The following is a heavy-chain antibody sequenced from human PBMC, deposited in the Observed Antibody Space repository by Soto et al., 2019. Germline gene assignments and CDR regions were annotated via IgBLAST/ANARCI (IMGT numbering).Heavy chain of an antibody. J-gene: IGHJ4*02. CDR2: ISDSGGST. CDR1: GFTFSSYA. Sequence: GGSLRLSCAASGFTFSSYAMSWVRQAPGKGLEWVSTISDSGGSTYYADSVKGRFTISRDNSKNTLYLQMNSLRAEDTAVYYCAKERPYSGSYYGHFDYWGQGTLVTVSS. V-gene: IGHV3-23*01. D-gene: IGHD1-26*01. CDR3: AKERPYSGSYYGHFDY.